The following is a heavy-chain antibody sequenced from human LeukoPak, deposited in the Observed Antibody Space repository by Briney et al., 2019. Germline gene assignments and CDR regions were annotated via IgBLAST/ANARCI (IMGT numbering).Heavy chain of an antibody. J-gene: IGHJ6*03. D-gene: IGHD7-27*01. V-gene: IGHV3-23*01. Sequence: GGSLRLSCAASGFTFSTYGMSWVRQAPGKGLEWVSIISANGGTTYYADSVRGRFTISRDNADNSLYLQMNSLGAEDTAVYFCARLGPVNKDHYIDVGGKGTTVTISS. CDR2: ISANGGTT. CDR1: GFTFSTYG. CDR3: ARLGPVNKDHYIDV.